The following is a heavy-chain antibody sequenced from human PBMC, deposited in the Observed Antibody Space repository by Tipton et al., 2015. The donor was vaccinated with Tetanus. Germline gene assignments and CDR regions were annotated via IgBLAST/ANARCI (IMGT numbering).Heavy chain of an antibody. J-gene: IGHJ4*02. D-gene: IGHD3-22*01. V-gene: IGHV3-23*01. CDR3: AKGRRYYYDSSGYFDY. CDR1: GFTFSSYA. Sequence: GSLRLSCAASGFTFSSYAMSWVRQAPGKGLEWVSAISGSGGSTYYADSVKGRFTISRDNSKNTLYLQMNSLRAEDTAVYYRAKGRRYYYDSSGYFDYWGQGTLVTVSS. CDR2: ISGSGGST.